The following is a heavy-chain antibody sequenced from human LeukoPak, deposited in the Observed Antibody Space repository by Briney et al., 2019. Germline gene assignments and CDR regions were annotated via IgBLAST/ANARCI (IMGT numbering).Heavy chain of an antibody. Sequence: PSETLSLTCTVSGGSISNYYWTWIRQPAGKGLEWIGRIYNSGSTNYNPSLKSRVTISVDTSKNQFSLKLSSVTAADTAVYYCARRSRVVPAARSFDYWGQGTLVTVSS. V-gene: IGHV4-4*07. CDR2: IYNSGST. CDR3: ARRSRVVPAARSFDY. J-gene: IGHJ4*02. D-gene: IGHD2-2*01. CDR1: GGSISNYY.